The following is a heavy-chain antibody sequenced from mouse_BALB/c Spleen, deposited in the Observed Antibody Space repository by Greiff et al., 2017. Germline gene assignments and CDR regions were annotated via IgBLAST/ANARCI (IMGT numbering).Heavy chain of an antibody. Sequence: QLQLKESGPGLFSPSQSLSITCTVSGFSLTGSGVTCVRQPPGKGLEWLGMIWGDGSTDYNSALKSRLSISKDNSKSQVFLKMNSLQTDDTARYYCARDASRQLGLPFAYWGKGTMV. V-gene: IGHV2-6-7*01. CDR2: IWGDGST. J-gene: IGHJ3*01. CDR3: ARDASRQLGLPFAY. CDR1: GFSLTGSG. D-gene: IGHD3-1*01.